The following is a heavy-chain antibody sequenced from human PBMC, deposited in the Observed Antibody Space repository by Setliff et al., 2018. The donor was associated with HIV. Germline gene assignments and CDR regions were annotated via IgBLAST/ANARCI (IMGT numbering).Heavy chain of an antibody. V-gene: IGHV1-69*13. CDR2: IIPIFGTA. Sequence: SVKVSCKASGGTFSSYAISWVRQAPGQGLEWMRGIIPIFGTANYAQKFQGRVTITADESTSTAYMELSSLRSEDTAVYYCAATYYYDSSGLHGFDYWGQGTLVTVSS. CDR1: GGTFSSYA. CDR3: AATYYYDSSGLHGFDY. D-gene: IGHD3-22*01. J-gene: IGHJ4*02.